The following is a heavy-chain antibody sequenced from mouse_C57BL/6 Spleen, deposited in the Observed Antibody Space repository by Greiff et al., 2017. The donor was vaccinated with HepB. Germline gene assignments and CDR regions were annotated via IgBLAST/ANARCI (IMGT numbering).Heavy chain of an antibody. Sequence: ESGPGLVKPSQSLSLTCSVTGYSITSGYYWNWIRQFPGNKLEWMGYISYDGSNNYNPSLKNRISITRDTSKNQFFLKLNSVTTEDTATYYCARDEELGRYFDVWGTGTTVTVSS. J-gene: IGHJ1*03. D-gene: IGHD4-1*01. CDR3: ARDEELGRYFDV. V-gene: IGHV3-6*01. CDR2: ISYDGSN. CDR1: GYSITSGYY.